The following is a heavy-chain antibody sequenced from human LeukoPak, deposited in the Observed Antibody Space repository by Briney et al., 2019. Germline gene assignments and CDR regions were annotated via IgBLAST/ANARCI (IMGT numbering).Heavy chain of an antibody. Sequence: PSETLSLTCSVSGGSINSYYWGGLRQPAGKGLEWIGRIYTTGTTNYSPSLKSRLTMSVDTSKNQFSLKLTSVTAADTAVYYCGRQGYTASYYFVDYWSQGTLVTVSS. D-gene: IGHD1-26*01. CDR1: GGSINSYY. V-gene: IGHV4-4*07. J-gene: IGHJ4*02. CDR2: IYTTGTT. CDR3: GRQGYTASYYFVDY.